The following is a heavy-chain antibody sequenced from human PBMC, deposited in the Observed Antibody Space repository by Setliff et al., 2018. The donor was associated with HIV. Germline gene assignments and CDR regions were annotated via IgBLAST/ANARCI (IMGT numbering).Heavy chain of an antibody. CDR1: GFSFNNYN. Sequence: GGSLRLSCAASGFSFNNYNMNWVRQAPGKGLEWISYISSSGSSTYYADSVTGRFTISRDNSKNTLYLQMNSLRAEDTAVYYCARAVTNWNVDGYYFDYWGQGTLVTVSS. CDR2: ISSSGSST. CDR3: ARAVTNWNVDGYYFDY. J-gene: IGHJ4*02. D-gene: IGHD1-20*01. V-gene: IGHV3-48*01.